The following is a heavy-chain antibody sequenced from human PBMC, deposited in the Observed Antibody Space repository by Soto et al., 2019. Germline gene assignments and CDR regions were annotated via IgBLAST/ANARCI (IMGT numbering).Heavy chain of an antibody. CDR2: ISGSGGST. Sequence: GGSLRLSCAASGFTFSSYAMSWVRQAPGKGLEWVSAISGSGGSTYYADSVEGRFTISRDNSKNTLYLQMNSLRAEDTAVYYCAKDLGLRFLEWLSHYYYYYMDVWGKGTTVTVSS. D-gene: IGHD3-3*01. J-gene: IGHJ6*03. CDR3: AKDLGLRFLEWLSHYYYYYMDV. V-gene: IGHV3-23*01. CDR1: GFTFSSYA.